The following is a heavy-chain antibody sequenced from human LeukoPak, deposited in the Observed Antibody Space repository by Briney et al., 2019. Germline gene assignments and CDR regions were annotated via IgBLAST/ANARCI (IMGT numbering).Heavy chain of an antibody. J-gene: IGHJ5*02. CDR1: DY. CDR3: ARTTEDCSSTSCYQYWFDP. CDR2: IYYSGST. V-gene: IGHV4-59*01. Sequence: SSETLSLTCTVSDYWSWIRQPPGKGLEWIGYIYYSGSTNYNPSLKSRVTISVDTSKNQFSLKLNSVTAADTAVYYCARTTEDCSSTSCYQYWFDPWGQGTLVTVSS. D-gene: IGHD2-2*01.